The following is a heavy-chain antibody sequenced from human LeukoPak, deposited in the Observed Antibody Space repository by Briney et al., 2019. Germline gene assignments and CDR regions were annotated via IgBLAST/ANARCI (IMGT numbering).Heavy chain of an antibody. V-gene: IGHV3-23*01. Sequence: GGSLRLSCAASGFTFSSYAMSWVRQAPGKGLEWVSAISGSGGSTYYADSVKGRFTISRDNSKNTLYLQMNSLRAEDTAVYYCAKGTQQLVHGYILYWGQGTLVTVSS. J-gene: IGHJ4*02. CDR1: GFTFSSYA. CDR2: ISGSGGST. CDR3: AKGTQQLVHGYILY. D-gene: IGHD6-6*01.